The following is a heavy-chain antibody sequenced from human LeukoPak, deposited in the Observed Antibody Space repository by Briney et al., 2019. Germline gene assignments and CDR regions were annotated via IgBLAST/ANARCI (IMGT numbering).Heavy chain of an antibody. CDR3: ARGYDSKTYYYVGY. CDR2: INPNSGGT. CDR1: GYTFTGYY. D-gene: IGHD3-22*01. Sequence: GASVKVSCKASGYTFTGYYMHWVRQAPGQGLEWMGRINPNSGGTDYAQNFQGRVTMTRDTSISTAYMELSRLRSDDTAVYYCARGYDSKTYYYVGYWGQGTLVTVSS. J-gene: IGHJ4*02. V-gene: IGHV1-2*06.